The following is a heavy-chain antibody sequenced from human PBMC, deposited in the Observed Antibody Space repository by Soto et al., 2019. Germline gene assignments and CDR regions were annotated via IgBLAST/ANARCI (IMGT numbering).Heavy chain of an antibody. V-gene: IGHV3-23*01. D-gene: IGHD2-2*01. CDR3: AKHAEYQLVSWFDP. CDR2: ISAGGGNT. Sequence: EVQLLESGGGLVQPGGSLRLSCAASGLSFSPYAMTWVGQAPGKGREWVSGISAGGGNTYYADSVRGRFTISRDNSKDTLYLQITSLRAEDTAFYYCAKHAEYQLVSWFDPWGQGTLVTVSS. CDR1: GLSFSPYA. J-gene: IGHJ5*02.